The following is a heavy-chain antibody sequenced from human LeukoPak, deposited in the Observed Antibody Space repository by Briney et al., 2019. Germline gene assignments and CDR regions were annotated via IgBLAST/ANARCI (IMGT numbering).Heavy chain of an antibody. CDR2: IYYSGST. Sequence: SQTLSLTCTVFGGSISSGDYYWTWIRQPPGKGLEWIGYIYYSGSTYYNPSLKSRLTTSVDTSKKQFSLKLTSVTAADTAVYFCARGVGSSWYGDWGQGTLVTVSS. CDR1: GGSISSGDYY. J-gene: IGHJ4*02. D-gene: IGHD6-13*01. CDR3: ARGVGSSWYGD. V-gene: IGHV4-30-4*01.